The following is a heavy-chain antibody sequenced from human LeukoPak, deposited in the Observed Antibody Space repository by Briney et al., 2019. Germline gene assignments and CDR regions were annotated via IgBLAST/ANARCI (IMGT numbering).Heavy chain of an antibody. V-gene: IGHV3-48*03. CDR2: ISSSGSTI. CDR3: ARERRYDSSGFGY. CDR1: GFTFSSYE. Sequence: GGSLRLSCAASGFTFSSYEMNWVRQAPGKGLEWVSYISSSGSTIYYADSVKGRFTISRDNAKNSLYLQMNSLRAEDTAVYYCARERRYDSSGFGYWGQGTLVTVSS. D-gene: IGHD3-22*01. J-gene: IGHJ4*02.